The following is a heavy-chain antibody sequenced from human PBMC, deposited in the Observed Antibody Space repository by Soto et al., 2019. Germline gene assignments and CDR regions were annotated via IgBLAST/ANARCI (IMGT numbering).Heavy chain of an antibody. CDR3: AHAPCGGWNYVPLRCYYYYMGV. V-gene: IGHV2-5*02. J-gene: IGHJ6*03. Sequence: QITLKESGPTLVKPTQTLTLTCTFSGFSLSTSGVGVGWIRQPPGKALEWLALIYGDDDKRYSPSLKSRLTITKDTSKNQVVLTMTNMDPVDTATYYCAHAPCGGWNYVPLRCYYYYMGVWGKGTTVTVSS. CDR1: GFSLSTSGVG. CDR2: IYGDDDK. D-gene: IGHD1-7*01.